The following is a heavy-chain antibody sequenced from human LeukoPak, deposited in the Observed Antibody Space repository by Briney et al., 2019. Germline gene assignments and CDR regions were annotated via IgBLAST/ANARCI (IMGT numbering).Heavy chain of an antibody. CDR3: ARLRGYGYHYSGMDV. D-gene: IGHD3-16*01. V-gene: IGHV3-48*04. J-gene: IGHJ6*02. CDR2: ITSSSTI. CDR1: GFTLSSYS. Sequence: GGSLRLSCAASGFTLSSYSMNWVSQAPGKGLEWVSYITSSSTIYYVDSVKGRFTISRDNAKNSLYLQMNSQRAEDTAVYYCARLRGYGYHYSGMDVWGQGTTVTVSS.